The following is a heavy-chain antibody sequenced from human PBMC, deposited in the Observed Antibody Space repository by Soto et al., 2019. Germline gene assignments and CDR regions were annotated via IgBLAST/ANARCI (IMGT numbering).Heavy chain of an antibody. V-gene: IGHV4-34*01. CDR3: ARVGWELLRGWFDP. Sequence: QVQLQQWGAGPLKPSETLSLTCAVYGGSFSGYYWSWIRQPPGKGLEWIGEINHSGSTNYNPSLKSRVTISVDTSKNQFSLKLSSVTAADTAVYYCARVGWELLRGWFDPWGQGTLVTDSS. D-gene: IGHD1-26*01. J-gene: IGHJ5*02. CDR2: INHSGST. CDR1: GGSFSGYY.